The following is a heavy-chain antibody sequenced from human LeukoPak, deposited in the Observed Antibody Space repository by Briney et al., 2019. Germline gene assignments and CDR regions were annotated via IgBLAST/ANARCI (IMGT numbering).Heavy chain of an antibody. CDR2: MNPNSGNT. J-gene: IGHJ6*02. CDR1: GYTFTSYD. D-gene: IGHD3-22*01. Sequence: ASVKVSCKASGYTFTSYDINWVRQATGQGLEWMGWMNPNSGNTGYAQKFQGRVTMTRNTSISTAYVELSSLRSEDAAVYYCARLKYYYDSSGSQPSYYYYGMDVWGQGTTVTVSS. CDR3: ARLKYYYDSSGSQPSYYYYGMDV. V-gene: IGHV1-8*01.